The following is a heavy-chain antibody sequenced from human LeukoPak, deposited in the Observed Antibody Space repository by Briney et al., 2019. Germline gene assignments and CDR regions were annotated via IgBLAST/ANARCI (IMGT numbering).Heavy chain of an antibody. J-gene: IGHJ3*02. Sequence: ASVKVSCKASSYTFTSYGISWVRQAPGQGLEWMGWISAYNGNTNYAQKLQGRVTMTTDTSTSTAYMELRSLRSDDTAVYYCARDYLWGFTDAFDIWGQGTMVTVSS. CDR1: SYTFTSYG. V-gene: IGHV1-18*01. CDR3: ARDYLWGFTDAFDI. D-gene: IGHD4/OR15-4a*01. CDR2: ISAYNGNT.